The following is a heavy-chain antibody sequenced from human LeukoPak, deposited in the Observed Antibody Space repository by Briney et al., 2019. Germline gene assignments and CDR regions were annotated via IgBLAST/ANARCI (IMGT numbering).Heavy chain of an antibody. V-gene: IGHV1-2*06. D-gene: IGHD3-22*01. CDR2: INPNTGGT. J-gene: IGHJ4*02. Sequence: VASVKVSCKASAYSFTDYYIHWVRQAPGQGLEWMGRINPNTGGTDYAQIFKGRVTMTRDTSISTAYMELRRLGSDDTAVYYCARSSPTYYFDSSGYYYGDYWGQGTLVTVST. CDR3: ARSSPTYYFDSSGYYYGDY. CDR1: AYSFTDYY.